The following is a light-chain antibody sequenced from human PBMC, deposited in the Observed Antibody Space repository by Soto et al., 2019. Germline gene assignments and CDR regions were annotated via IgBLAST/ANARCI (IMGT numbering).Light chain of an antibody. CDR3: SAWDNSLNGYV. J-gene: IGLJ1*01. CDR1: NSDVGGYNF. V-gene: IGLV2-11*01. Sequence: QSALTQPRSVSGSPGQSVTISCTGTNSDVGGYNFVSWYQQLPGKAPKLMISAVSQRPSGVPGRFSGSKSGTSASLAISGLQSEDEGDYYCSAWDNSLNGYVFGPGTKLTVL. CDR2: AVS.